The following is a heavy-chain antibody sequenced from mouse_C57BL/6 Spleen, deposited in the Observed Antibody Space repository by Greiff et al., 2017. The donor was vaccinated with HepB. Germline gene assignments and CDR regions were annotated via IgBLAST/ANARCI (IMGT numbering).Heavy chain of an antibody. Sequence: EVQLQQSGPELVKPGASVKIPCKASGYTFTDYNMDWVKQSHGKSLEWIGDINPNNGGTIYNQKFKGKATLTVDKSSSTAYMELRSLTSEDTAVYYCARRWDSSGYWFAYWGQGTLVTVSA. V-gene: IGHV1-18*01. CDR2: INPNNGGT. J-gene: IGHJ3*01. CDR3: ARRWDSSGYWFAY. D-gene: IGHD3-2*02. CDR1: GYTFTDYN.